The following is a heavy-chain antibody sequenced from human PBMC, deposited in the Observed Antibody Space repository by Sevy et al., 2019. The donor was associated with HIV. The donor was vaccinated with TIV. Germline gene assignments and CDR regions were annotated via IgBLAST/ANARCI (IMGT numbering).Heavy chain of an antibody. CDR3: AREGCTKPHDY. J-gene: IGHJ4*02. Sequence: GGSLRLSCAASEFTFSKYSMSWVRQPPGKGLEWVSTLSFGCGEINHADSLKGRFTISRDNSKNSLYLQMNNLRAEDTAVYYCAREGCTKPHDYWGQGTLVTVSS. D-gene: IGHD2-8*01. CDR2: LSFGCGEI. V-gene: IGHV3-23*01. CDR1: EFTFSKYS.